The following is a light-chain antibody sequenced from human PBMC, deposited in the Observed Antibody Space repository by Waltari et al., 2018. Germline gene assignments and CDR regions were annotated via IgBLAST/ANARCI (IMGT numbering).Light chain of an antibody. J-gene: IGLJ2*01. CDR1: ILSTYY. CDR2: GKN. Sequence: SSDLTQDPAVSVALGQTVRITCKGDILSTYYGNWCRQKPGQPPELVIYGKNNRPSGIPDRFSASSSGNTASLIITGAQAEDEADYYCSSRELSGHVVFGGGTRLTVL. V-gene: IGLV3-19*01. CDR3: SSRELSGHVV.